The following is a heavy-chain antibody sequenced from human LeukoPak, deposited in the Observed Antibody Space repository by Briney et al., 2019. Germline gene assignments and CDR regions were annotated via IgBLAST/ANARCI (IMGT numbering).Heavy chain of an antibody. CDR1: GFTFSSYE. J-gene: IGHJ6*02. CDR3: ARDSSQQPPYGMDV. V-gene: IGHV3-48*03. D-gene: IGHD6-13*01. Sequence: PGGSLRLSCAASGFTFSSYEMNWVRQAPGKGLEWVSYISSSGSTIYYADSVKGRFTISRDNAKNSLYLQMNSLRAEDTAVYYCARDSSQQPPYGMDVWGQGTTVTVSS. CDR2: ISSSGSTI.